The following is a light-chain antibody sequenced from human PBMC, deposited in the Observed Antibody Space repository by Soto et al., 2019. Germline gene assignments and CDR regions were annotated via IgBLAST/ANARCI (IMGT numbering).Light chain of an antibody. CDR3: QHYNTYPWT. CDR1: QSISSW. Sequence: DIQMTQSPSTLSASVGDRVTVTCRASQSISSWLAWYQQKAGKAPKLLIYKASALESGVPSRFSGSGSGTEFTLTISSLEPEDFANYYCQHYNTYPWTFGQGTKVDIK. CDR2: KAS. J-gene: IGKJ1*01. V-gene: IGKV1-5*03.